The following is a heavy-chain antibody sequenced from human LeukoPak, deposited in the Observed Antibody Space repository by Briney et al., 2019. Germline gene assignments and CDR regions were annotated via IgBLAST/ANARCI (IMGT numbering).Heavy chain of an antibody. J-gene: IGHJ4*02. Sequence: GRSLRLSCAASGFTFSSYAMHWVRQAPGKGLEWVAVISYDGSNKYYADSVKGRFTISRDNSKNTLYLQMNSLRAEDTAVYNCARGYYGSGSWFDYWGQGTLVTVSS. CDR3: ARGYYGSGSWFDY. V-gene: IGHV3-30*04. D-gene: IGHD3-10*01. CDR2: ISYDGSNK. CDR1: GFTFSSYA.